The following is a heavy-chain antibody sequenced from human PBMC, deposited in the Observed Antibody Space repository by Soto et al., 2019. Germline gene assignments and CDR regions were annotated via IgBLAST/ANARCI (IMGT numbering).Heavy chain of an antibody. Sequence: GGSLRLSCAASGFTFNSYSMNWVRQAPGKGLEWVSYISSSSDTIYYADSVKGRFTISRDNAKNSLYLQMNSLRAEDTAVYYCARDPTRIAWSPYYYYMDVWGKGTTVTVSS. V-gene: IGHV3-48*01. CDR3: ARDPTRIAWSPYYYYMDV. CDR2: ISSSSDTI. J-gene: IGHJ6*03. D-gene: IGHD6-13*01. CDR1: GFTFNSYS.